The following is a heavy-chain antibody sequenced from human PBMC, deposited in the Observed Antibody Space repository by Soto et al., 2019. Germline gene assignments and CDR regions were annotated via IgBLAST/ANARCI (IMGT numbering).Heavy chain of an antibody. CDR2: LRPSGGGSGDDT. CDR3: AREYCGGNNCPGWFYLEH. V-gene: IGHV3-23*01. J-gene: IGHJ1*01. Sequence: GGSLRLSCAASEFTSGFTFSTHNINWVRQAPGKGLEWVSTLRPSGGGSGDDTFYADSVKGRFTTSRENAKNSLYLQMNNLRAEDTAVYSCAREYCGGNNCPGWFYLEHWGQGIQVTVSS. D-gene: IGHD2-21*01. CDR1: EFTSGFTFSTHN.